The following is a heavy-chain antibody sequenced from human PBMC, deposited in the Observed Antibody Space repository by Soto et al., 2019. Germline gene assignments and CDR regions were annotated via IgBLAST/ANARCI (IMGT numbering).Heavy chain of an antibody. V-gene: IGHV3-30-3*01. Sequence: GGSLRLSCAASGFTFSSYAMHWVRQAPGKGLEWVAVISYDGSNKYYADSVKGRFTISRDNSKNTLYLQMNSLRAEDTAVYYCARPLLMVYAISSGYGMDVWGQGTTVTVSS. D-gene: IGHD2-8*01. J-gene: IGHJ6*02. CDR3: ARPLLMVYAISSGYGMDV. CDR2: ISYDGSNK. CDR1: GFTFSSYA.